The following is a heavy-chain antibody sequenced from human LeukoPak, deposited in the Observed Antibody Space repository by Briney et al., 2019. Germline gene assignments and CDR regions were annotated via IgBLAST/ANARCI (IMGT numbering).Heavy chain of an antibody. D-gene: IGHD6-13*01. J-gene: IGHJ6*02. V-gene: IGHV3-11*01. Sequence: KTGGSLRLSCAASGFTFSDYYMSWIRQAPGKGLEWDSYISSSGSTIYYADSVKGRFTISRDNAKNSLYLQMNSLRAEDTAVYYCARDYSWYSRGAYGMDVWGQGTTVTVSS. CDR3: ARDYSWYSRGAYGMDV. CDR2: ISSSGSTI. CDR1: GFTFSDYY.